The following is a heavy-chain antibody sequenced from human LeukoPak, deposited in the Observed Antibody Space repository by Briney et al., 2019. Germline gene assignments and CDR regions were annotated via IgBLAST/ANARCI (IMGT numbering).Heavy chain of an antibody. D-gene: IGHD3-22*01. CDR2: INPSGGSP. CDR3: ARDSQGPYDTSGYYDY. CDR1: GYTFTSYY. Sequence: ASVKVSCKASGYTFTSYYMHWVRQAPGQGLEWMGIINPSGGSPSYAQKFQGRVTMTRDTSTSTVYMELSSLKSDDTAVYYCARDSQGPYDTSGYYDYWGQGTLVTVSS. J-gene: IGHJ4*02. V-gene: IGHV1-46*01.